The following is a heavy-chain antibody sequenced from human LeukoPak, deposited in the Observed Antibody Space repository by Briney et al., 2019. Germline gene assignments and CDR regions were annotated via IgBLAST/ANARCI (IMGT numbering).Heavy chain of an antibody. CDR3: ARDLVSIAGQRDYYYYYYMDV. CDR2: IYSSGST. CDR1: GGSISSYY. V-gene: IGHV4-4*07. J-gene: IGHJ6*03. Sequence: SETLSLTCTVSGGSISSYYWSWIRQPAGKGLEWIGRIYSSGSTNYNPSLKSRVTMSVDTSKNQFSLKLSSVTAADTAVYYCARDLVSIAGQRDYYYYYYMDVWGKGTTVTISS. D-gene: IGHD2/OR15-2a*01.